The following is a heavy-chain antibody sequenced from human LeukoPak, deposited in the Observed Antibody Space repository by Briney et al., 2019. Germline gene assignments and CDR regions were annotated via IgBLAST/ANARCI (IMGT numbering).Heavy chain of an antibody. V-gene: IGHV4-39*01. CDR2: IYYSGST. CDR1: GGSISSSSYY. CDR3: ASQPDIVVVPAASIAARPLEWDAFDI. Sequence: PSETLSLTCTVSGGSISSSSYYWGWIRQPPGKGLEWIGSIYYSGSTYYNPSLKSRVTISVDTSKNQFSLKLSSVTAADTAVYYCASQPDIVVVPAASIAARPLEWDAFDIWGQGTMVTVSS. J-gene: IGHJ3*02. D-gene: IGHD2-2*01.